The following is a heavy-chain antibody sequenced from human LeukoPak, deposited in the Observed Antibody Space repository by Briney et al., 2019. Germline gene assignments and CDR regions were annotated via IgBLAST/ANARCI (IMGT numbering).Heavy chain of an antibody. CDR3: AREYCSSTSCYGMDV. Sequence: PSETLSLTCTVSGGSISSYCWSWIRQPPGKGLEWIGYIYYSGSTNYNPSLKSRVTISVDTSKNQFSLKLSSVTAADTAVYYCAREYCSSTSCYGMDVWGKGTTVTVSS. CDR2: IYYSGST. D-gene: IGHD2-2*01. CDR1: GGSISSYC. J-gene: IGHJ6*04. V-gene: IGHV4-59*01.